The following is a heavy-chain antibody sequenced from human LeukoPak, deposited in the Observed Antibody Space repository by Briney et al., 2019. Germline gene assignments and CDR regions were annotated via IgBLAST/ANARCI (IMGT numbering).Heavy chain of an antibody. D-gene: IGHD6-19*01. CDR2: ISSSSSYI. Sequence: GGSLRLSCAASGFTFSSYSMNWVRQAPGRGLEWVSSISSSSSYIYYADSVKGRFTISRDNAKNSLYLQMNSLRAEDTAVYYCAREYSSGWYYFDYWGQGTLVTVSS. V-gene: IGHV3-21*01. J-gene: IGHJ4*02. CDR3: AREYSSGWYYFDY. CDR1: GFTFSSYS.